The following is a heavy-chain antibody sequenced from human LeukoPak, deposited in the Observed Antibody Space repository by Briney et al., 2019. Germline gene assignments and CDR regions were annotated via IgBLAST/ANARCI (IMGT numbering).Heavy chain of an antibody. CDR2: ISGSGGST. J-gene: IGHJ4*02. CDR1: GFTFSSYA. CDR3: ASHHYYDSSGLDDYFDY. D-gene: IGHD3-22*01. V-gene: IGHV3-23*01. Sequence: GGSLRLSCAAAGFTFSSYAMSWVRQARGKGLEWVSAISGSGGSTYYADSVKGRFTISRDNSKNTLYLQMNSLRAEDTAVYYCASHHYYDSSGLDDYFDYWGQGTLVTVSS.